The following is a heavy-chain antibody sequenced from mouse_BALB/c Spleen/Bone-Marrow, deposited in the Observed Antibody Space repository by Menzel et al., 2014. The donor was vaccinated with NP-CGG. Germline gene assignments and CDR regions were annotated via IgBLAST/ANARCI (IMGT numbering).Heavy chain of an antibody. Sequence: EVMLVESGPELVKPGTSVKMSCKASGYTFTDYYMMWVRQSHGKSLEWIGHINPNTDGTFYNQKFKGKATLTVDKSSSTAYMQLNSLTSEDSAVYYCARSRYFDKWGQGTTLTVSS. CDR3: ARSRYFDK. V-gene: IGHV1-26*01. D-gene: IGHD3-3*01. J-gene: IGHJ2*01. CDR1: GYTFTDYY. CDR2: INPNTDGT.